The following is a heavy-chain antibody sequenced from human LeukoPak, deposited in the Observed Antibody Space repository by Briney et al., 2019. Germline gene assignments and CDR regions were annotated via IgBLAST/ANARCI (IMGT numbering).Heavy chain of an antibody. CDR3: ARTIRNPEA. CDR1: GFTFSDYY. V-gene: IGHV3-11*03. J-gene: IGHJ4*02. CDR2: ISTRSTFT. D-gene: IGHD1-14*01. Sequence: GGSLRLSCAASGFTFSDYYMTWIRQAPGKGREWVSYISTRSTFTNYADSVKGRFTISRDDAKNSLYLQMNSLRAEDTAVYYCARTIRNPEAWGQGTLVTVSS.